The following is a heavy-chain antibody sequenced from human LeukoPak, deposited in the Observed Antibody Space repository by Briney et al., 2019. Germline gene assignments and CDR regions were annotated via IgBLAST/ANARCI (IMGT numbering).Heavy chain of an antibody. J-gene: IGHJ4*02. V-gene: IGHV4-59*08. D-gene: IGHD2-21*01. CDR3: ARQAGVAGLDS. CDR2: MYYNGDT. CDR1: GGSIIGYF. Sequence: PSETLSLTCTVSGGSIIGYFCSWIRQPPGKGLEWIGCMYYNGDTNYNPSLKSRFTISLDTSKNQVSLKLRSVTAADTAVYYCARQAGVAGLDSWGEGNLVTVSS.